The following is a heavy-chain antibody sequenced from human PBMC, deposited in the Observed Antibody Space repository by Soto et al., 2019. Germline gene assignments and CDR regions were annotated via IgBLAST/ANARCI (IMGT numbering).Heavy chain of an antibody. D-gene: IGHD3-16*01. J-gene: IGHJ4*02. CDR2: ITGSGSTT. Sequence: EVQLMESGGGLVQPGGSLRLSCAASGFTFSSYAMSWVRQAPGKGLEWVSVITGSGSTTYYADAVKGRFTISRDNSKNTLNLQMNSRGAEDTAVDCFSRRGGALGYWGQGTLVTVSS. V-gene: IGHV3-23*01. CDR3: SRRGGALGY. CDR1: GFTFSSYA.